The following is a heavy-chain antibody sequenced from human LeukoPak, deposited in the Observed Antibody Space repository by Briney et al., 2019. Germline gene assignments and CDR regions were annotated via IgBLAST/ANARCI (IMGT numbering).Heavy chain of an antibody. D-gene: IGHD1-26*01. V-gene: IGHV4-39*01. J-gene: IGHJ4*02. Sequence: SGPALVKPTQTLTLTCTFSGFSLSTSGMCVSWIRQPPGKGLEWIGSIYYSGSTYYNPSLKSRVTISVDASKNQFSLKLSSVTAADTAVYYCARQGGSYSYYFDYWGQGTLVTVSS. CDR3: ARQGGSYSYYFDY. CDR1: GFSLSTSGMC. CDR2: IYYSGST.